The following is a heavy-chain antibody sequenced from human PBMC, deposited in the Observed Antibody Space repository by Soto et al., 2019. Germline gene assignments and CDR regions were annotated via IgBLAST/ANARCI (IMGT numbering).Heavy chain of an antibody. CDR1: GYSFTNYG. J-gene: IGHJ4*02. V-gene: IGHV1-18*01. Sequence: ASVKVSCKASGYSFTNYGITWVRQAPGQGFEWMGWISAYNGDANYAQKLQGRVTITTDASTSTAYMELSSLRSEDTAVYYCARALDGYPYFDYWGQGTLVTVS. CDR3: ARALDGYPYFDY. D-gene: IGHD5-12*01. CDR2: ISAYNGDA.